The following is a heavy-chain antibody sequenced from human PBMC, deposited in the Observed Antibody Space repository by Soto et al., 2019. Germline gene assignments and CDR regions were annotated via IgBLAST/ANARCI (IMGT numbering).Heavy chain of an antibody. CDR1: GFTFSSYA. CDR3: AKGTVVVVSHTDYYGMDV. J-gene: IGHJ6*02. D-gene: IGHD2-15*01. CDR2: ISGSGGST. V-gene: IGHV3-23*01. Sequence: GGSLRLSCAASGFTFSSYAMSWVRQAPGKGLEWVSAISGSGGSTYYADSVKGRFTISRDNSKNTLYLQMNSLRAEDTAVYYCAKGTVVVVSHTDYYGMDVWGQGTTVTVSS.